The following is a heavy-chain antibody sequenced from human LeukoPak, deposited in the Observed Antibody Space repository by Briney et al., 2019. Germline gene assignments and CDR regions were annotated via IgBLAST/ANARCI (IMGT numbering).Heavy chain of an antibody. J-gene: IGHJ4*02. CDR2: IYSGGST. CDR3: VRDGVDYSFEY. D-gene: IGHD4-11*01. V-gene: IGHV3-53*01. CDR1: GFTVRSSF. Sequence: GGSLRLSXAASGFTVRSSFMSWVRQAPGKGLEWVSVIYSGGSTYYADSVKGRFTISRDNSKNTLYLQMNSLRADDTAVYYCVRDGVDYSFEYWGQGTLVTVSS.